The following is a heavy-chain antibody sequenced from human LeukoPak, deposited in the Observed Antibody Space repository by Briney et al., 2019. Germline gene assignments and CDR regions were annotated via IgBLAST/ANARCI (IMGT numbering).Heavy chain of an antibody. CDR2: IYYSGSA. CDR1: GGSITSRGYY. J-gene: IGHJ1*01. D-gene: IGHD6-19*01. Sequence: PSETLSLTCTVSGGSITSRGYYWGWIRQPPGKGLEWIGTIYYSGSAYYNPSLKSRVTISVYTSKNQFSLKLSSVTAADTAVYYCARHVRAVAGRFEYFHHWGQGTLVTVSS. CDR3: ARHVRAVAGRFEYFHH. V-gene: IGHV4-39*01.